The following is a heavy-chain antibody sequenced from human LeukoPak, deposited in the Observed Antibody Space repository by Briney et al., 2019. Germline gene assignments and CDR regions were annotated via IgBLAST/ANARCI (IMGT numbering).Heavy chain of an antibody. V-gene: IGHV3-53*01. CDR1: GFTVSSNY. D-gene: IGHD6-19*01. Sequence: GGSLRLSCAASGFTVSSNYMSWVRQAPGKGLEWVSIIYSGGSTFYADSVKGRFTISRDNSKNTLYLQMNSLRAEDTAVYYCAGPFGASSGWHNWGQGTLVTVSS. J-gene: IGHJ4*02. CDR2: IYSGGST. CDR3: AGPFGASSGWHN.